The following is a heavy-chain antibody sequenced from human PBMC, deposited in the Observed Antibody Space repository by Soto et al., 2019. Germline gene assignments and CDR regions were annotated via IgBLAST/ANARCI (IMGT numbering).Heavy chain of an antibody. J-gene: IGHJ4*02. CDR1: GFTFSNAW. V-gene: IGHV3-15*07. D-gene: IGHD3-22*01. Sequence: GGSLRLSCAASGFTFSNAWMNWVRQAPGKGLEWVGRIKSKTDGGTTDYAAPVKGRFTISRDDSKNTLYLQMNSLKTEDTAVYYCTTEDAYDSSGYYDYWGQGTLVTVSS. CDR3: TTEDAYDSSGYYDY. CDR2: IKSKTDGGTT.